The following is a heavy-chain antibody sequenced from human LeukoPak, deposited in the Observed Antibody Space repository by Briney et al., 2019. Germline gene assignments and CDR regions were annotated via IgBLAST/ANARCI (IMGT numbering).Heavy chain of an antibody. CDR2: IYYTGAT. Sequence: SETLSLTCTVSGGSISSYYWSWIRLPPGKGLEWIGYIYYTGATYYNPSLKSRVTISLDTSKNQFSLKLSSVTAADAAVYYCARAGYSYGTGYYFDYWGQGALVTVSA. CDR3: ARAGYSYGTGYYFDY. D-gene: IGHD5-18*01. CDR1: GGSISSYY. J-gene: IGHJ4*02. V-gene: IGHV4-59*01.